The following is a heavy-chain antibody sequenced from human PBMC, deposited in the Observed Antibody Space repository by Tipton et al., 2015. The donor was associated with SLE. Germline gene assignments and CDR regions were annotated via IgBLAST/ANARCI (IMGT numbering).Heavy chain of an antibody. Sequence: TLSLTCTVSGGSISSHYWSWIRQPPGKGLEWIGYIYYSGSTNYNTSLKSRVTISVDTSKNQFSLKLSSVTAADTAVYYCARLVAAADEAFDIWGQGTMVTVSS. V-gene: IGHV4-59*11. CDR3: ARLVAAADEAFDI. J-gene: IGHJ3*02. CDR1: GGSISSHY. CDR2: IYYSGST. D-gene: IGHD6-13*01.